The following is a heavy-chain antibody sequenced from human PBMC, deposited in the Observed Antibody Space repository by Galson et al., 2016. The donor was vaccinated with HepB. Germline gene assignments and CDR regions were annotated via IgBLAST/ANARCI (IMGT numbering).Heavy chain of an antibody. J-gene: IGHJ4*02. V-gene: IGHV1-46*01. CDR3: VRASVLCSSRVYYFDY. Sequence: SVKVSCKASGFTFSRDFMHWVRQAPGQGLEWMGLIYPSASSTTYAQTTYAQKFQGRVTMTRDTSTTTVYMELSSLRPDDTAVYYCVRASVLCSSRVYYFDYWGRGTLVTVPS. CDR1: GFTFSRDF. D-gene: IGHD6-13*01. CDR2: IYPSASSTTYAQT.